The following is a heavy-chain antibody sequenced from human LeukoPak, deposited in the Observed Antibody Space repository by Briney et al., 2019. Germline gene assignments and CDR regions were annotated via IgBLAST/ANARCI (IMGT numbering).Heavy chain of an antibody. J-gene: IGHJ4*02. CDR1: GLVFSRSG. D-gene: IGHD3-10*01. CDR2: LQYDENEI. Sequence: PGGSLRLSCAASGLVFSRSGMHWIRQTPGKGLEWVAFLQYDENEIYYAESVKGRFTIFRDYSKNTLYLQMSSLRSDDTAVYYCVSEERAVKDSWGQGTLVSVSS. V-gene: IGHV3-30*02. CDR3: VSEERAVKDS.